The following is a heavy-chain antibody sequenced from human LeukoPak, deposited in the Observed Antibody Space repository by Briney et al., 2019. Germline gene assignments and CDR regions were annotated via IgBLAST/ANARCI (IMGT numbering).Heavy chain of an antibody. CDR1: GRNIISYT. CDR2: ISSSGSTI. J-gene: IGHJ1*01. CDR3: AKDHVRWELLLQH. Sequence: PGGSLRLSCTASGRNIISYTMNWIRQAPGKVLEWVSYISSSGSTIYYADSVKGRFTISRDNAKNSLYLQMNSLRAEDTAVYYCAKDHVRWELLLQHWGQGTLVTVSS. D-gene: IGHD1-26*01. V-gene: IGHV3-48*03.